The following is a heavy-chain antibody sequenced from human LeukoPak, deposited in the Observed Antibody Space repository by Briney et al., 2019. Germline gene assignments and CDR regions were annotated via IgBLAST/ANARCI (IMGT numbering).Heavy chain of an antibody. Sequence: GGSLRLSCAASGFTFNNYNMNWVRQAPGKALEWVSAISGSGGSTYYADSVKGRFTISRDNSKNTLYLQMNSLRAEDTAVYYCAKDRRAGSYDYWGQGTLVTVSS. CDR3: AKDRRAGSYDY. J-gene: IGHJ4*02. D-gene: IGHD3-10*01. V-gene: IGHV3-23*01. CDR1: GFTFNNYN. CDR2: ISGSGGST.